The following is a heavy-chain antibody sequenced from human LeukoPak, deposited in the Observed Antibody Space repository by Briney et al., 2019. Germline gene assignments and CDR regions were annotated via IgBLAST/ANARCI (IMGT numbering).Heavy chain of an antibody. V-gene: IGHV1-69*13. D-gene: IGHD3-22*01. Sequence: SVKVSCKASGGTFISYAISWVRQAPGQGLEWMGGIIPIFGTANYAQKLQGRVTITADESTSTAYMELSSLRSEDTAVYYCARSYYYDSSGYPNDAFDIWGQGTMVTASS. CDR2: IIPIFGTA. CDR3: ARSYYYDSSGYPNDAFDI. J-gene: IGHJ3*02. CDR1: GGTFISYA.